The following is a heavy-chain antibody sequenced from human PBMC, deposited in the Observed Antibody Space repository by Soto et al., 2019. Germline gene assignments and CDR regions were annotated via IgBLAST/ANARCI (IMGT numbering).Heavy chain of an antibody. V-gene: IGHV1-69*02. CDR2: IIPILGIA. Sequence: QVQLVQSAAEVKKPGSSVKVSCKASGGTFSSYPISWVRQAPGQGLEWMGRIIPILGIANYAQKFQVRATITADKSTSTAYMELSSLRSEDTAVYYCAALVVADTGIDVWGQGTTVTVSS. D-gene: IGHD2-15*01. CDR1: GGTFSSYP. J-gene: IGHJ6*02. CDR3: AALVVADTGIDV.